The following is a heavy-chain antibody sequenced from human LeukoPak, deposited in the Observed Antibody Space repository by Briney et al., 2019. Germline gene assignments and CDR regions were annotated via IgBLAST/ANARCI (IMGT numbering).Heavy chain of an antibody. V-gene: IGHV3-30*18. CDR2: ISYDGSNK. CDR3: AKFSREDYFDY. Sequence: PGRSLRLSCAASGFTFSGYGMHWVRQAPGKGLEWVAVISYDGSNKYYADSVKGRFTISRDNSKNTLYLQMNSLRAEDTAVYYCAKFSREDYFDYWGQGTLVTVSS. J-gene: IGHJ4*02. CDR1: GFTFSGYG.